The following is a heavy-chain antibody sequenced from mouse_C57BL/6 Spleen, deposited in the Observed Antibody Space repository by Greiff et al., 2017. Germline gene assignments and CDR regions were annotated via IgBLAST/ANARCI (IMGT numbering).Heavy chain of an antibody. CDR1: GFNIKNTY. V-gene: IGHV14-3*01. CDR2: IDPANGNT. D-gene: IGHD2-4*01. J-gene: IGHJ4*01. CDR3: ARDYYDYDGGYYYAMDY. Sequence: EVQLQQSVAELVRPGASVKLSCTASGFNIKNTYMHWVKQRPEQGLEWIGRIDPANGNTKYAPKFQGKATITADTSSNPAYLQLSSLTSEDTAIYYCARDYYDYDGGYYYAMDYWGQGTSVTVSS.